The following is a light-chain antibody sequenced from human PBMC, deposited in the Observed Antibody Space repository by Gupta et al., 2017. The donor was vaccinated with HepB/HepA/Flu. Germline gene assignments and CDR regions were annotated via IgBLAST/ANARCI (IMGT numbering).Light chain of an antibody. CDR1: QSISSNL. Sequence: IVLTQSPGTLSLSPGERATLSCRASQSISSNLLAWYQHKPGQAPRLLIYGASSRARGIPDRCSGSGGGTDVNLTITRREPEDFVVYYCQQKDNEPPRFTFGQGTRLEIK. V-gene: IGKV3-20*01. CDR3: QQKDNEPPRFT. J-gene: IGKJ5*01. CDR2: GAS.